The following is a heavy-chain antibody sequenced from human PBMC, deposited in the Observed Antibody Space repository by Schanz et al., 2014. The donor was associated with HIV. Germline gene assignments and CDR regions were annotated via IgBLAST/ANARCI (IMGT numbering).Heavy chain of an antibody. D-gene: IGHD2-21*02. J-gene: IGHJ6*02. CDR3: ARLLVTPFSYNYGLDV. CDR2: IYSGGTT. V-gene: IGHV3-53*01. CDR1: GFTVSSIY. Sequence: EVQLLESGGGLVQPGGSLRLSCAASGFTVSSIYMSWVRQAPGRGLEWVSVIYSGGTTYYADSVKGRFTISRDNSKNTLYLQMNSLGAEDTAVYYCARLLVTPFSYNYGLDVWGQGTTVTVSS.